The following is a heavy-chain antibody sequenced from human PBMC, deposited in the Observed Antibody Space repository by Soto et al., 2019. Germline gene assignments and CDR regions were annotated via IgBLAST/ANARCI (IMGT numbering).Heavy chain of an antibody. CDR3: ASIGVDTAMVTRYYFDY. CDR2: ISYDGSNK. Sequence: LRLSCAASGFTFSSYGMHWVRQAPGKGLEWVAVISYDGSNKYYADSVKGRFTISRDNSKNTLYLQMNSLRAEDTAVYYCASIGVDTAMVTRYYFDYWGQGTLVTVSS. D-gene: IGHD5-18*01. V-gene: IGHV3-30*03. J-gene: IGHJ4*02. CDR1: GFTFSSYG.